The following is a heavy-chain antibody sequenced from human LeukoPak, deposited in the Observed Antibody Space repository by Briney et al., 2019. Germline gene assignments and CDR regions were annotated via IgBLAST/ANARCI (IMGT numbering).Heavy chain of an antibody. Sequence: ASVKVSCKASGYTFTGYYMHWVRQAPGQGLEWVGRINPNSGGTNYAQKFQGRVTMTRDTSISTAYMELSRLRSDDTAVYYCARGTDTAMAYTEGYWGQGTLVTVSS. V-gene: IGHV1-2*06. J-gene: IGHJ4*02. CDR1: GYTFTGYY. CDR3: ARGTDTAMAYTEGY. CDR2: INPNSGGT. D-gene: IGHD5-18*01.